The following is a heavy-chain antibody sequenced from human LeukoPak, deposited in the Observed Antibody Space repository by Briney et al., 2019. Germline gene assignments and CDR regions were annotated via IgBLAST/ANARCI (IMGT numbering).Heavy chain of an antibody. V-gene: IGHV1-3*01. CDR2: INAGNGNT. CDR1: GYTFTTYT. CDR3: ARMYYLDY. Sequence: VASVTVSCTASGYTFTTYTMHWVRQAPGQRLEWMGWINAGNGNTEYSQKFQGRVTITRDTSASTAYMELSSLRSEDTAVYYCARMYYLDYWGQGTLVTVSS. J-gene: IGHJ4*02.